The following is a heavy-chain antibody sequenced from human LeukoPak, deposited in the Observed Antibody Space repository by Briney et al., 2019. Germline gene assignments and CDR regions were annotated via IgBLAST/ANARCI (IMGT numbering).Heavy chain of an antibody. Sequence: GGSLRLSCAASGFTFSSYSMNWVRQAPGKGLEWASSISSSSSYIYYADSVKGRFTISRDNAKNSLYLQMNSLRAEDTAVYYCARVEPYYDFRSGYDNWFDPWGQGTLATVSS. D-gene: IGHD3-3*01. CDR1: GFTFSSYS. V-gene: IGHV3-21*01. J-gene: IGHJ5*02. CDR2: ISSSSSYI. CDR3: ARVEPYYDFRSGYDNWFDP.